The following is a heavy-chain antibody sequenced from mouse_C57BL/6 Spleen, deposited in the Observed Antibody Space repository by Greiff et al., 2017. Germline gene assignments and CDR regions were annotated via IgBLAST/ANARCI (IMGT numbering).Heavy chain of an antibody. CDR2: IHPNSGST. CDR3: ARPSTVGAMDY. CDR1: GYTFTSYW. D-gene: IGHD1-1*01. Sequence: QVQLQQPGAELVKPGASVKLSCKASGYTFTSYWMHWVKQRPGQGLEWIGMIHPNSGSTNYNEKFKSKATLTVDKSSSTAYMQLSSLISEDSAVYYCARPSTVGAMDYWGQGTSVTVSS. V-gene: IGHV1-64*01. J-gene: IGHJ4*01.